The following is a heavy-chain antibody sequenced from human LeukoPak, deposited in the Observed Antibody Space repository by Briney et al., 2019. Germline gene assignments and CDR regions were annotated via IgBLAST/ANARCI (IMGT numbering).Heavy chain of an antibody. CDR2: INPNSGGT. D-gene: IGHD5-18*01. V-gene: IGHV1-2*02. CDR1: GYTFTGYY. J-gene: IGHJ4*02. Sequence: GASVKVSCKASGYTFTGYYMHWVRQAPGQGLEWMGWINPNSGGTNYAQKFQSRVTMTRDTSISTAYMELSRLRSDDTAVYYCARDPTSGGYSYVTFDYWGQGTLVTVSS. CDR3: ARDPTSGGYSYVTFDY.